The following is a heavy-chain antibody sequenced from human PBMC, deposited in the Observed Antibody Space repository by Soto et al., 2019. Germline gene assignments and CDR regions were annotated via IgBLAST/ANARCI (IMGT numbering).Heavy chain of an antibody. CDR3: ATDKVAFDM. J-gene: IGHJ3*02. CDR2: INTKTGGT. CDR1: GYIFTGYY. D-gene: IGHD3-9*01. V-gene: IGHV1-2*02. Sequence: ASVKVSCKASGYIFTGYYIQWVRQAPGQGLEWMGWINTKTGGTKYAQKFQGRVTMTMDTSINTAYMEVSRLRSDDTAVYYCATDKVAFDMWGQGTMVTVSS.